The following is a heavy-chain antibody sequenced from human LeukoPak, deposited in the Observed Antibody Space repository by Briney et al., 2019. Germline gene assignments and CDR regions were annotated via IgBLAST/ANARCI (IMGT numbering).Heavy chain of an antibody. CDR3: AKTRRIAAAGPDAFDI. J-gene: IGHJ3*02. CDR2: ISGSGGST. Sequence: GGSLRLSCAASGFTFSSYAMSWVRQAPGEGLEWVSAISGSGGSTYYADSVKGRFTISRDNSKNTLYLQMNSLRAEDTAVYYCAKTRRIAAAGPDAFDIWGQGTMVTVSS. CDR1: GFTFSSYA. D-gene: IGHD6-13*01. V-gene: IGHV3-23*01.